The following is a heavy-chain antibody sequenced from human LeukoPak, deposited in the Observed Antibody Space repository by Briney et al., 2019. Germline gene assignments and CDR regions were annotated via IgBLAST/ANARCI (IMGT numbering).Heavy chain of an antibody. CDR2: ISGSGGST. D-gene: IGHD4-23*01. J-gene: IGHJ6*03. Sequence: RSGGSLRLSCAASGFTFSSYGMSWVRQAPGKGLEWVSAISGSGGSTYYADSVKGRFTISRDNSKNTLYLQMNSLRAEDTAVYYCAKDLGDYGGVYYYYYYMDVWGKGTTVTVSS. V-gene: IGHV3-23*01. CDR1: GFTFSSYG. CDR3: AKDLGDYGGVYYYYYYMDV.